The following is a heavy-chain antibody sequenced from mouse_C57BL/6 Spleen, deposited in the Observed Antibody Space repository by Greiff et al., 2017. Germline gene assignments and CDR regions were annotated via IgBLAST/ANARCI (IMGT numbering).Heavy chain of an antibody. CDR2: IYPSDSET. Sequence: QVQLQQPGAELVRPGSSVKLSCKASGYTFTSYWMDWVKQRPGQGLEWIGNIYPSDSETHYNQKFKDKATLTVDKSSSTAYMQLSSLTSEDSAVXYCARGPPPFDVWGTGTTVTVSS. CDR3: ARGPPPFDV. J-gene: IGHJ1*03. V-gene: IGHV1-61*01. CDR1: GYTFTSYW.